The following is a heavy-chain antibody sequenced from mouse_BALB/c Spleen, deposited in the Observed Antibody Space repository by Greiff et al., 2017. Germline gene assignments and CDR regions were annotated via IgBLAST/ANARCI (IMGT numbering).Heavy chain of an antibody. CDR1: GFTFSSYA. CDR3: ARGAWFAY. V-gene: IGHV5-6-5*01. J-gene: IGHJ3*01. CDR2: ISSGGST. Sequence: EVKLMESGGGLVKPGGSLKLSCAASGFTFSSYAMSWVRQTPEKRLEWVASISSGGSTYYPDSVKGRFTISSDNARNILYLQMSSLRSEDTAMYYCARGAWFAYWGQGTLVTVSA.